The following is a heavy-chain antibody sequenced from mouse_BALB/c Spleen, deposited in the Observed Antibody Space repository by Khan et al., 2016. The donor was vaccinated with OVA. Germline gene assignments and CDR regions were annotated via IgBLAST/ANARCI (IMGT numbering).Heavy chain of an antibody. Sequence: QVQLQQSGAELVRPGTSVKMSCKAAGYTFTNYWIGWVKQRPGHGLEWIGDIYPGGGYPNYNEKFKGQATLTADTYSSTAYMQVSSLTSEDSAIYYCARRGAARATGDYFDYWGQGTTLTVSS. CDR3: ARRGAARATGDYFDY. CDR2: IYPGGGYP. D-gene: IGHD3-1*01. CDR1: GYTFTNYW. J-gene: IGHJ2*01. V-gene: IGHV1-63*02.